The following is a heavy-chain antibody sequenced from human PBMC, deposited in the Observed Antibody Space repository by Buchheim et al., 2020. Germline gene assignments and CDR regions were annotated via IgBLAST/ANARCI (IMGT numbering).Heavy chain of an antibody. CDR1: GGSISSGDYY. Sequence: QVQLQESGPGLVKPSQTLSLTCTVSGGSISSGDYYWSWIRQPPGKGLEWIGYIYYSGSTYYNPSLKSRVTISVDTSKNQFSLKLSSVTAADTAVYYCAREKFKLGYYGSGSKAGMDVWGQGTT. CDR3: AREKFKLGYYGSGSKAGMDV. J-gene: IGHJ6*02. V-gene: IGHV4-30-4*01. D-gene: IGHD3-10*01. CDR2: IYYSGST.